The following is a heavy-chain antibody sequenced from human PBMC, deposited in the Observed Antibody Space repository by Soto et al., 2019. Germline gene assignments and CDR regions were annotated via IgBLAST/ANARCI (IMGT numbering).Heavy chain of an antibody. J-gene: IGHJ4*02. CDR3: AKQYYYDSSGYPSPDFDY. Sequence: QVQLVESGGGVVQPGRSLRLSCAASGFTFSSNGMHWVRQAPGKGLEWVAVISYDGSNKYYADSVKGRFTISRDNSKNTLYLQMNSLRAEDTAVYYCAKQYYYDSSGYPSPDFDYWGQGTLVTVSS. V-gene: IGHV3-30*18. CDR2: ISYDGSNK. D-gene: IGHD3-22*01. CDR1: GFTFSSNG.